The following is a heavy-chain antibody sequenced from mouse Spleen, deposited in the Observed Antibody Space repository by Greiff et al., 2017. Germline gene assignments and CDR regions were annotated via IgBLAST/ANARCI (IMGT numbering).Heavy chain of an antibody. V-gene: IGHV5-9-3*01. CDR2: ISSGGGNT. CDR1: GFTFSSYA. J-gene: IGHJ1*01. D-gene: IGHD2-4*01. Sequence: EVQGVESGGGLVKLGGSLKLSCAASGFTFSSYAMSWVRQTPEKRLEWVATISSGGGNTYYPDSVKGRFTISRDNAKNTLYLQMSSLKSEDTAMYYCARSMINWYFDVWGAGTTVTVSS. CDR3: ARSMINWYFDV.